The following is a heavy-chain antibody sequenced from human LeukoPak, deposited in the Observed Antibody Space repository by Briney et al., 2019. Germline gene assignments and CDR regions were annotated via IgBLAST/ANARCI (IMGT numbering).Heavy chain of an antibody. J-gene: IGHJ4*02. V-gene: IGHV4-61*02. CDR3: ARVSGSYRWYFDY. D-gene: IGHD1-26*01. CDR2: IYTSGST. Sequence: SETLSLTXTVSGGSISSGSYYWSCIRQPAGNGLECIGRIYTSGSTNYNPSLKSRVTISVDTSKNQFSLKLSSVTAADTAVYYCARVSGSYRWYFDYWGQGTLVTVSS. CDR1: GGSISSGSYY.